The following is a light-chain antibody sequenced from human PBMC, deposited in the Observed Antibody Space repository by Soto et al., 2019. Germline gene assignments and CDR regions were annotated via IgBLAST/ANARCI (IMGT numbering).Light chain of an antibody. CDR1: KSISSIY. V-gene: IGKV3-20*01. CDR3: HQNGSALAWT. CDR2: GAS. J-gene: IGKJ1*01. Sequence: EIVLTQSPGTLSLFPGERATLSSRASKSISSIYLAWYQHKPGQAPRLLIHGASNRATGIPDRFSGAGSGTDFTLTISRLEPEDFAVYYCHQNGSALAWTFGQGTKVEI.